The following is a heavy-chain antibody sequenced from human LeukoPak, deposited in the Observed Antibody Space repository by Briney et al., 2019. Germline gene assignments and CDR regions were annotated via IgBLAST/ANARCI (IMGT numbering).Heavy chain of an antibody. D-gene: IGHD3-10*01. CDR2: ITKKTAI. V-gene: IGHV3-11*01. CDR1: GFSVSDYY. Sequence: GGSLRLSCAASGFSVSDYYMNWIRQSPGKGLEWVSHITKKTAIEYADSVKGRFTISRDNANNLLLPQMDSLRPEDTGVYYCARGTYYSGSGPGNWFDPWGHGTLVTVSS. CDR3: ARGTYYSGSGPGNWFDP. J-gene: IGHJ5*02.